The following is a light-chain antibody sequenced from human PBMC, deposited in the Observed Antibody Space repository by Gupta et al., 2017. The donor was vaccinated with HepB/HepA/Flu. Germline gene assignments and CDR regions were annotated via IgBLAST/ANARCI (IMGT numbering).Light chain of an antibody. CDR3: QQRSNWLT. CDR1: QSVSSY. Sequence: EIVLTQSPATLSLSPRERATLSCSASQSVSSYLAWYQQKPGQAPRLLIYDASNRATGIPARFSGSGSGXDFTLTXSSLETADFAVYYCQQRSNWLTFGXGTKVEIK. J-gene: IGKJ4*01. V-gene: IGKV3-11*01. CDR2: DAS.